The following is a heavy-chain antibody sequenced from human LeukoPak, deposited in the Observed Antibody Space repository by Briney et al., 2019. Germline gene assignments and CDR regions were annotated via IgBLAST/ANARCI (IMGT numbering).Heavy chain of an antibody. D-gene: IGHD5-12*01. Sequence: PSETLSLTCTVSGGSISSGSYYWSWIRQPAGKGLEWIGRIYTSGSTNYNPSLKSRVTISVDTSKNQFSLKLSSVTAADTAVYYCARAGRDGAEVAAFEFWGQGTMVSVSS. J-gene: IGHJ3*01. CDR3: ARAGRDGAEVAAFEF. V-gene: IGHV4-61*02. CDR2: IYTSGST. CDR1: GGSISSGSYY.